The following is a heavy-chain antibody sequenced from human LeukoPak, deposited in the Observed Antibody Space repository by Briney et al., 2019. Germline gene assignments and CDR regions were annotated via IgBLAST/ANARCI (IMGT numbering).Heavy chain of an antibody. J-gene: IGHJ4*02. CDR3: ARTSSSWAGYYFDY. V-gene: IGHV4-30-4*01. CDR2: IYYSGST. D-gene: IGHD6-13*01. Sequence: SQTLSLTCTVSGGSISSGDYYWSWIRQPPGTGLEWVGYIYYSGSTYYNPSLKSRVTISVDTSKNQFSLKLSSVTAADTAVYYCARTSSSWAGYYFDYWGQGTLVTVSS. CDR1: GGSISSGDYY.